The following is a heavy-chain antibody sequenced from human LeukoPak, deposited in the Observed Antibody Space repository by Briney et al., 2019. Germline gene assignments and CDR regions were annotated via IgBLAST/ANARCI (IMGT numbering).Heavy chain of an antibody. Sequence: SETLSLTCTVSGYSISSGYYWGWIRQPPGKGLEWIGSIYHSGHTYYNPSLKSRVTMSVDTSKNQFSLKLTSVTAADTAVYYCARAVEWFDPWGQGTLVTGSS. CDR2: IYHSGHT. V-gene: IGHV4-38-2*02. CDR3: ARAVEWFDP. J-gene: IGHJ5*02. CDR1: GYSISSGYY.